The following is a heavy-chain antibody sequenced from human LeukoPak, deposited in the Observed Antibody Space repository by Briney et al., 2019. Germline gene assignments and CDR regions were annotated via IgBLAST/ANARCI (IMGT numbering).Heavy chain of an antibody. Sequence: ASVKVSCKASGYTFTGYYMHWVRQAPGQGLEWMGWINPNSGGTNYAQKFQGWVTMTRDTSISTAYMELSRLRSDDTAVYYCARDQSLSGGGVAFDIWGQGTMVTVSS. D-gene: IGHD3-16*01. J-gene: IGHJ3*02. CDR2: INPNSGGT. CDR3: ARDQSLSGGGVAFDI. V-gene: IGHV1-2*04. CDR1: GYTFTGYY.